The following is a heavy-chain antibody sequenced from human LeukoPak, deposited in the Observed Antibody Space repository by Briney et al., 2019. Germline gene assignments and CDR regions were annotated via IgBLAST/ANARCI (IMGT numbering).Heavy chain of an antibody. CDR1: GGSISSSGYY. V-gene: IGHV4-30-2*01. Sequence: SETLSLTCTVSGGSISSSGYYWSWIRQPPGKGLEWIGYIYQSGSTNYNPSLKSRVTISVDRSENQFSLKLSSVTAADTAVYYCARTSEPAYTSSPGDYWGQGTLVTVSS. CDR3: ARTSEPAYTSSPGDY. J-gene: IGHJ4*02. D-gene: IGHD6-6*01. CDR2: IYQSGST.